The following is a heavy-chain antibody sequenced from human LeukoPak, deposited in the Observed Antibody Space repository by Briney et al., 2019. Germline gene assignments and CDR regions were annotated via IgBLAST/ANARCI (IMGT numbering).Heavy chain of an antibody. V-gene: IGHV3-74*01. CDR1: GFTFSSYA. Sequence: PGGSLRLSCAASGFTFSSYAMTWVGQAPGKGLEWVARINSDGSSTSYADSVKGRFTISRDIPRTTLYLQMNSLRAEDTAVYYRARVATTSSKSSLDYWGHGTLVTVSS. J-gene: IGHJ4*01. D-gene: IGHD2-2*01. CDR3: ARVATTSSKSSLDY. CDR2: INSDGSST.